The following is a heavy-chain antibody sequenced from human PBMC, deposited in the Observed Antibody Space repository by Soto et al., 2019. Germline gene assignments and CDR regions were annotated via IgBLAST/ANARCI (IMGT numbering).Heavy chain of an antibody. V-gene: IGHV1-46*01. J-gene: IGHJ4*02. CDR3: AREKSRGWYRQTTGFYS. Sequence: ASVKVSCKASGYTFTSYYMHWVRQAPGQGLEWMGIINPSGGSTSYAQKFQGRVTMTRDTSTSTVYMELSSLRSEDTAVYYCAREKSRGWYRQTTGFYSWGQGTLVTVSS. CDR2: INPSGGST. D-gene: IGHD6-19*01. CDR1: GYTFTSYY.